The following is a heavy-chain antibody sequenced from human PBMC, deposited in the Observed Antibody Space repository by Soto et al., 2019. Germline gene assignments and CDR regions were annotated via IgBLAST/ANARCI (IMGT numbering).Heavy chain of an antibody. CDR2: ISGSGGST. J-gene: IGHJ5*02. CDR1: GFTFSSYA. V-gene: IGHV3-23*01. CDR3: AKDPEVAAAGLNWFDP. D-gene: IGHD6-13*01. Sequence: GGSLRLSCAASGFTFSSYAMSWVRQAPGKGLEWVSAISGSGGSTYYADSVKGRFTISRDNSKNTLYLQMNSLRAEDTAVYYCAKDPEVAAAGLNWFDPWGQGTLVTVSS.